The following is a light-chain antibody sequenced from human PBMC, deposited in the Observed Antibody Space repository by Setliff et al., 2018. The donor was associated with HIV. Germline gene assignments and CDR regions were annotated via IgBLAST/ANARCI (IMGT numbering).Light chain of an antibody. V-gene: IGLV2-14*01. CDR1: SSDVGGYSH. Sequence: ALAQPASVSGSPGQSITISCTGTSSDVGGYSHVSWYQQHPGKAPKLIIYEVRNRPSGVSNRFSGSKSGNTASLTISGLQAEDEADYYCSSYAITNTLPFGTGTKGTVL. CDR3: SSYAITNTLP. J-gene: IGLJ1*01. CDR2: EVR.